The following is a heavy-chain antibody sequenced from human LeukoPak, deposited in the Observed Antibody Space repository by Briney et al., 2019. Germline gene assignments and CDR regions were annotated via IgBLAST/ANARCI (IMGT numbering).Heavy chain of an antibody. CDR2: IYTSGGA. J-gene: IGHJ3*02. V-gene: IGHV4-4*07. CDR3: ARKYYYDSSGYPYDAFDI. D-gene: IGHD3-22*01. CDR1: GGSISSYY. Sequence: SETLSLTCTVSGGSISSYYWSWIRQPAGKGLEWIGRIYTSGGANYNPSLKSRVTMSVDTSKNQFSLKLSSVTAADTAVYYCARKYYYDSSGYPYDAFDIWGQGTMVTVSS.